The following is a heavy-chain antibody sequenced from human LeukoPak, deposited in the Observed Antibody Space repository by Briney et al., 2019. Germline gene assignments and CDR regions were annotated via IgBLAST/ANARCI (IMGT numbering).Heavy chain of an antibody. CDR2: IGNSLSK. CDR3: AKDIRRGDSPLDS. CDR1: GFYFLDHP. Sequence: GGSLTVSCSASGFYFLDHPIHWVRQAPGKGPEWVSGIGNSLSKGYADSVRGRFTISRDNAGNSVYLQMKSLRPEDTALYYCAKDIRRGDSPLDSWGQGTLVTVSS. J-gene: IGHJ4*02. V-gene: IGHV3-9*01.